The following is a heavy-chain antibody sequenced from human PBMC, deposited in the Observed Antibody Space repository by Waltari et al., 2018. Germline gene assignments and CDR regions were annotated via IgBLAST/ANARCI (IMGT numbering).Heavy chain of an antibody. Sequence: QVQLVQSGAEVKQPGASVKVSCKASGYTFTGQNMHWVRQAPGQGLEGMGRSNPDSGGTIYAQKFQGRVTMTRDTSISTAYMELSSLKSDDTAVYYCTRSWIQLWTPDFDYWGQGTLVTVSS. J-gene: IGHJ4*02. D-gene: IGHD5-18*01. CDR2: SNPDSGGT. V-gene: IGHV1-2*06. CDR3: TRSWIQLWTPDFDY. CDR1: GYTFTGQN.